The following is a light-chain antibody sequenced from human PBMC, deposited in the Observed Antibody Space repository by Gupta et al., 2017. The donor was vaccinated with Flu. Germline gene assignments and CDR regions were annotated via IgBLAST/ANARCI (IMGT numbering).Light chain of an antibody. Sequence: ASLSASAGERATISCRASQGISNYLAWFQQKPGQAPKPLIYAASSMDSGVPSKFSGSGSGTDFTLTISSLQLEDFAAYYCQQYNSYPPDTFGQGTKLEIK. V-gene: IGKV1-16*02. CDR2: AAS. J-gene: IGKJ2*01. CDR1: QGISNY. CDR3: QQYNSYPPDT.